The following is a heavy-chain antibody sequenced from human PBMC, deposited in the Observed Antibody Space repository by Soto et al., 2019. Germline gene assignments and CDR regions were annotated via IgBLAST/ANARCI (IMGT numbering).Heavy chain of an antibody. CDR1: GYTFTDYY. J-gene: IGHJ4*02. CDR3: ARGPTKFDILTTYSTGLDH. CDR2: INPNSGAT. D-gene: IGHD3-9*01. V-gene: IGHV1-2*02. Sequence: QVHLVQSGAEVKKPGASLRVSCTASGYTFTDYYMHWVRQAPGQGLEWMGCINPNSGATDFAQNFRGRVSLAMGTVLTTAYMEVSSLKSDDTAGYYCARGPTKFDILTTYSTGLDHWGQGTLVTVSS.